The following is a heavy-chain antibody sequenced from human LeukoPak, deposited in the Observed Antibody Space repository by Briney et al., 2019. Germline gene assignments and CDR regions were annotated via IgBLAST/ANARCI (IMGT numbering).Heavy chain of an antibody. V-gene: IGHV3-30*03. CDR1: GFTFSSYG. Sequence: GGSLRLSCAASGFTFSSYGMHWVRQAPGKGLEWVAVISYDGSNTYYAASVKGRFTISRDNSKNTLYLQMNSLRAEDTAVYYCARDYFGSGSYSAFDLWGQGTMVTVSS. D-gene: IGHD3-10*01. CDR3: ARDYFGSGSYSAFDL. J-gene: IGHJ3*01. CDR2: ISYDGSNT.